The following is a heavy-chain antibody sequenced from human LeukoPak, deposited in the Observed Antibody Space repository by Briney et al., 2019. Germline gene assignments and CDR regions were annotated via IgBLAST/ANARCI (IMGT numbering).Heavy chain of an antibody. CDR2: ISAYNGNT. CDR3: ASQDDSSGYGFWY. Sequence: ASVKVSCKASGGTFSSYAISWVRQAPGQGLEWMGWISAYNGNTNYAQKLQGRVTMTTDTFTSTAYMELRSLRSDDTAVYYCASQDDSSGYGFWYWGQGTLVTVSS. CDR1: GGTFSSYA. D-gene: IGHD3-22*01. V-gene: IGHV1-18*01. J-gene: IGHJ4*02.